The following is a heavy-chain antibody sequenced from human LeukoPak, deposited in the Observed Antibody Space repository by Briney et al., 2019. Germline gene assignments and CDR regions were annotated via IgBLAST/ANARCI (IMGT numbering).Heavy chain of an antibody. J-gene: IGHJ6*02. D-gene: IGHD5-24*01. CDR1: GYSFTDYL. Sequence: ASVKVSCKASGYSFTDYLMHWVRQAPGQGLEWMGWINPHSGGTSSAQKFQGRVTMTRDTSISTTYMELSTLRSDDTAVYYCARGLTRDGYKTLGMDVWGQGTTVTVSS. V-gene: IGHV1-2*02. CDR3: ARGLTRDGYKTLGMDV. CDR2: INPHSGGT.